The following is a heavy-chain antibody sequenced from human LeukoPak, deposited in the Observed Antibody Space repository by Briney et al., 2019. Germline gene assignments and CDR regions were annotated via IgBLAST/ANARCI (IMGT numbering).Heavy chain of an antibody. Sequence: SETLSLTCTVSGGSISSYYWSWIRQPPGKGLEWIGEINHSGSTNYNPSLKSRVTISVDTSKNQFSLKLSSVTAADTAVYYCARGRTTYYYDSSGYGYWGQGTLVTVSS. V-gene: IGHV4-34*01. CDR1: GGSISSYY. J-gene: IGHJ4*02. D-gene: IGHD3-22*01. CDR3: ARGRTTYYYDSSGYGY. CDR2: INHSGST.